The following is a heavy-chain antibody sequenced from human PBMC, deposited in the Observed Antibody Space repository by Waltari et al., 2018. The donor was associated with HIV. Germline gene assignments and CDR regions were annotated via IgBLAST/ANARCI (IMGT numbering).Heavy chain of an antibody. V-gene: IGHV4-59*11. CDR1: VDSISSHY. D-gene: IGHD1-20*01. CDR3: ARISLSGTLDY. CDR2: ISYSGST. J-gene: IGHJ4*02. Sequence: QVQLQESGPVLVNPSETLSLSCAVSVDSISSHYWNWIRQPPGKGLEWIGYISYSGSTNYNPSLESRVTISADTSKKQFSLKLKSVTAADTAMYYCARISLSGTLDYWGQGTLVTVSS.